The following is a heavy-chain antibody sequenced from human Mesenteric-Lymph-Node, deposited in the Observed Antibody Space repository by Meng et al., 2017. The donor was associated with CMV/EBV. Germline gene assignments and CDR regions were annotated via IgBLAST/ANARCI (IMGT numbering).Heavy chain of an antibody. CDR1: GGSISSGDYY. J-gene: IGHJ6*02. Sequence: SETLSLTCTVSGGSISSGDYYWSWIRQPPGKGLEWIGYIYYSGSTNYNPSLKCRVTISVDTSKNQFSLKLSSVTAADTAVYYCARSPPNDFWSGYYYRLERGMDVWGQGTTVTVSS. CDR2: IYYSGST. CDR3: ARSPPNDFWSGYYYRLERGMDV. V-gene: IGHV4-61*08. D-gene: IGHD3-3*01.